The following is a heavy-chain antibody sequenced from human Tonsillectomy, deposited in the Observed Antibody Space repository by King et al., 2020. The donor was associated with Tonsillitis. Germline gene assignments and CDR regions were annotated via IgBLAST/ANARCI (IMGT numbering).Heavy chain of an antibody. CDR3: ARLGTVTTDYYYYGMDV. D-gene: IGHD4-17*01. J-gene: IGHJ6*02. CDR2: IYPGDSDT. Sequence: DVQLVESGAEVKKPGESLKISCKGSGYSFTTYWIGWVRQMPGKGLEWMGIIYPGDSDTRYSPSFQGQVTISADKSISAAYLQWRSLKASDTAMYYCARLGTVTTDYYYYGMDVWGQGTTVTVSS. CDR1: GYSFTTYW. V-gene: IGHV5-51*01.